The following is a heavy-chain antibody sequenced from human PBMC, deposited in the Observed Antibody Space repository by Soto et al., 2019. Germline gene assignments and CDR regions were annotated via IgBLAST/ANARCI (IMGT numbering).Heavy chain of an antibody. CDR1: GFAFSSNT. CDR2: IGGDDGKT. V-gene: IGHV3-23*01. Sequence: EVQLLDSGGGLVQPGGSLRLSCSASGFAFSSNTMTWVRQPPGRQLEWVSSIGGDDGKTYYADSVKGRFTISRDNTKNTLYLQLSSLSAEDTAIYFCARIGADFWGQGVLVTVSS. J-gene: IGHJ4*02. CDR3: ARIGADF.